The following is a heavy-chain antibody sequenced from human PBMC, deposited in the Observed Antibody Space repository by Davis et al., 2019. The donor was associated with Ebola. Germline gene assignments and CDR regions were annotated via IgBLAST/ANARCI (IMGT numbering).Heavy chain of an antibody. Sequence: GESLKISCAASGFTFSDYYMSWIRQAPGKGLEWVSYISSSSSYTNYADSVKGRFTISRDNAKNSLYLQMNSLRAEDTAVYYCARVRLGELEGLDYWGQGTLVTVSS. CDR2: ISSSSSYT. J-gene: IGHJ4*02. CDR1: GFTFSDYY. V-gene: IGHV3-11*06. D-gene: IGHD3-10*01. CDR3: ARVRLGELEGLDY.